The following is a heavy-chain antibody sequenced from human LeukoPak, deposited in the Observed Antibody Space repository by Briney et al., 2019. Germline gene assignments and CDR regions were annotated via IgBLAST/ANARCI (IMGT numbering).Heavy chain of an antibody. Sequence: ASVKVSCKTSGYTFTGYYMHWVRQAPGQGLEWMGRINTTSGDTKFAQKFQGRVTMTRDTSISTAYMELSSLRSDDTAVYYCARGTNQASSNSWYECWFDPWGQGTLVTVSS. CDR2: INTTSGDT. CDR1: GYTFTGYY. V-gene: IGHV1-2*06. J-gene: IGHJ5*02. CDR3: ARGTNQASSNSWYECWFDP. D-gene: IGHD6-13*01.